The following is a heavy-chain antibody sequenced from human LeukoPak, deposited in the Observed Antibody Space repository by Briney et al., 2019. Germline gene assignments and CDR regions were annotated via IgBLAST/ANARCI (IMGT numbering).Heavy chain of an antibody. CDR1: GYSFSSYW. Sequence: GESLKISCKGSGYSFSSYWIGWVRQMPGKGLEWMGIIYPADPDTRYSPSFQGQVTISADRSISTAYLQWSSLKASDTAIYYCARQSSSAWYSSTAFDVWGQGTMVTVSS. V-gene: IGHV5-51*01. D-gene: IGHD6-19*01. J-gene: IGHJ3*01. CDR3: ARQSSSAWYSSTAFDV. CDR2: IYPADPDT.